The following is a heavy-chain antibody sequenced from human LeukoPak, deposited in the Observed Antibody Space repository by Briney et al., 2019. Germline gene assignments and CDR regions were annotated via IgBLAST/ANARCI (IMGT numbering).Heavy chain of an antibody. J-gene: IGHJ4*02. CDR3: ARGGNHYYDSSGYYTHIVLFDY. V-gene: IGHV1-69*04. Sequence: SVKVSCKASGGTFTSYAISWVRQAPGQGLEWMGRIIPILGIANYAQKLQGRVTITADKSTSTAYMELSSLRSEDTAVYYCARGGNHYYDSSGYYTHIVLFDYWGQGTLVTVSS. CDR1: GGTFTSYA. D-gene: IGHD3-22*01. CDR2: IIPILGIA.